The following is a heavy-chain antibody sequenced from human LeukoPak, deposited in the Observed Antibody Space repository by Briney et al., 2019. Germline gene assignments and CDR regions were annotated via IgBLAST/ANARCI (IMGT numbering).Heavy chain of an antibody. V-gene: IGHV4-39*07. CDR1: GGSISSGSYY. CDR2: IYYSGST. J-gene: IGHJ4*02. CDR3: ARAPSCSGGSCSSFAGLDY. Sequence: SETLSLTCTVSGGSISSGSYYWSWIRQPPGKGLEWIGSIYYSGSTYYNPSLKSRVTISVDTSKNQFSLKLSSVTAADTAVYYCARAPSCSGGSCSSFAGLDYWGQGTLVTVSS. D-gene: IGHD2-15*01.